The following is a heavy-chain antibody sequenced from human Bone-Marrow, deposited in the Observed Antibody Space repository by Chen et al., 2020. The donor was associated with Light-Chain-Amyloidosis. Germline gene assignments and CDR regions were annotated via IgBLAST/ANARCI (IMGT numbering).Heavy chain of an antibody. D-gene: IGHD3-9*01. CDR3: ARTLRYGHQVYFDY. V-gene: IGHV3-30*04. Sequence: QVQLVESGGGVVQPGTSLRLSCVGSGFAFSSHAMHWVRQAPGRGLEWVAVISFDCRADSVQGRFTVSRDNSKSTLYLQMDSLRPDDTAVYYCARTLRYGHQVYFDYWGQGTLVTVSS. J-gene: IGHJ4*02. CDR2: ISFDCR. CDR1: GFAFSSHA.